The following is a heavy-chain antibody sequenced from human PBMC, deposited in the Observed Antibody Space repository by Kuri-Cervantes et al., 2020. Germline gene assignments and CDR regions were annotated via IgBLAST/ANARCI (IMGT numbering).Heavy chain of an antibody. D-gene: IGHD6-19*01. J-gene: IGHJ4*02. V-gene: IGHV3-33*01. CDR2: IWYDGSNK. CDR3: ARGAVNFDY. Sequence: GESLKISCAASGFTFSSYGMHWVRQAPGKGLEWVAVIWYDGSNKYYTDSVKGRFTISRDNSKNTLDLQMNSLRAEDTAVYYCARGAVNFDYWGQGTLVTVSS. CDR1: GFTFSSYG.